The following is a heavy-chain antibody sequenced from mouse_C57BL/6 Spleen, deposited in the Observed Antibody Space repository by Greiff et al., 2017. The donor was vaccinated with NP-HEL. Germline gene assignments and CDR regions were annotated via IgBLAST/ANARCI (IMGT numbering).Heavy chain of an antibody. CDR1: GYAFTNYL. J-gene: IGHJ3*01. CDR3: ARSGDGYDLAY. CDR2: INPGSGGT. Sequence: QVQLQQSGAELVRPGTSVKVSCKASGYAFTNYLIEWVKQRPGQGLEWIGVINPGSGGTNYNEKFKGKATLTADKSSSTAYMQLSSLTSEGSAVYFCARSGDGYDLAYWGQGTLVTVSA. D-gene: IGHD2-2*01. V-gene: IGHV1-54*01.